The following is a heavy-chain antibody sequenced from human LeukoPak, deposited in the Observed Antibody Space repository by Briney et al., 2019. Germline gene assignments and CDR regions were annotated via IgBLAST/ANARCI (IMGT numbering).Heavy chain of an antibody. CDR1: GLTFSSYA. J-gene: IGHJ4*02. D-gene: IGHD6-19*01. V-gene: IGHV3-23*01. Sequence: GGSLRLSCAASGLTFSSYAMSWVRQAPGKGLEWVSAISGSGGSTYYADSVKGRFTISRDNSKNTLYLQMNSLRAEDTAVYYCAKGMGIAVASPFDYWGQGTLVTVSS. CDR2: ISGSGGST. CDR3: AKGMGIAVASPFDY.